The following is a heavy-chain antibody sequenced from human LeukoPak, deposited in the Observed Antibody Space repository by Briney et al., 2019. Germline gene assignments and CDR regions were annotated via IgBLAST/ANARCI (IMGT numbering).Heavy chain of an antibody. CDR3: ARGAMVRGGGGYYYYGMDV. CDR2: INHSGST. CDR1: GGSFSGYY. Sequence: SETLSPTCAVYGGSFSGYYWSWIRQPPGKGLEWIGEINHSGSTNYNPSLKSRVTISVDTSKNQFSLKLSSVTAADTAVYYCARGAMVRGGGGYYYYGMDVWGQGTTVTVSS. J-gene: IGHJ6*02. D-gene: IGHD3-10*01. V-gene: IGHV4-34*01.